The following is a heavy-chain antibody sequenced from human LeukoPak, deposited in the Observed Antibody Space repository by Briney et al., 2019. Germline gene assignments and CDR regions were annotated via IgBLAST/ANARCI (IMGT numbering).Heavy chain of an antibody. CDR2: ISYDGSNK. J-gene: IGHJ6*03. D-gene: IGHD6-6*01. CDR3: AGGEYSSSIYYYYMDV. CDR1: GFTFSSYG. V-gene: IGHV3-30*03. Sequence: GGSLRLSCAASGFTFSSYGMYWVRQAPGKGLEWVAVISYDGSNKYYADSVKGRFTISRDNSKNTLYLQMNSLRAEDTAMYYCAGGEYSSSIYYYYMDVWGKGTTVTVSS.